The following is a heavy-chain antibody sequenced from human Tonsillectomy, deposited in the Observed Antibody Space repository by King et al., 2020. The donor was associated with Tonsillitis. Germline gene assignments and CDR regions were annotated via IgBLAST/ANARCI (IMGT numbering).Heavy chain of an antibody. CDR1: GLTLNKYD. CDR3: ARAATLIPQPDSDYFYYVVDV. Sequence: VQLVESGGALVQPGGSLRLSCAASGLTLNKYDMHWVRQVTGKGLEWVSAITSAGDPYYPGSVKGRFIVSRDNAKNSLYLQMNSLTAGDTAVYFCARAATLIPQPDSDYFYYVVDVWGQGTTVTVSS. CDR2: ITSAGDP. V-gene: IGHV3-13*05. D-gene: IGHD5-24*01. J-gene: IGHJ6*02.